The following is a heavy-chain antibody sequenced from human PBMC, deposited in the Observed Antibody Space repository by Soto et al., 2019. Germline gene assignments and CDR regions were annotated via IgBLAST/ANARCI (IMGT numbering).Heavy chain of an antibody. J-gene: IGHJ4*02. CDR1: GFTFSKEW. CDR2: IKSQTDGGAI. V-gene: IGHV3-15*07. Sequence: PGGSLRLACAASGFTFSKEWMNWVRQAPGKGLEWVGRIKSQTDGGAIDYAAPVKGRFSISRDDSRNTLYLQMNSLETEDSAIYYCTTGSYGNGRHVVYWGQGTLVTVSS. D-gene: IGHD3-10*01. CDR3: TTGSYGNGRHVVY.